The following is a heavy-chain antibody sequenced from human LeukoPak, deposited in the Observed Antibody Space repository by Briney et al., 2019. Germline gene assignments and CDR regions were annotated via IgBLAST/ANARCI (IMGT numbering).Heavy chain of an antibody. D-gene: IGHD2-15*01. CDR3: ARDFAVVVAAYYFDY. CDR2: ISYDGSNK. V-gene: IGHV3-30-3*01. CDR1: GFTFSSYA. J-gene: IGHJ4*02. Sequence: PGGSLRLSCAASGFTFSSYAMHWVRQAPGKGLEWVAVISYDGSNKYYADSVKGRFTISRDNSKNTLYLQMNSLRAEDTAVYYCARDFAVVVAAYYFDYWGQGTLVTVSS.